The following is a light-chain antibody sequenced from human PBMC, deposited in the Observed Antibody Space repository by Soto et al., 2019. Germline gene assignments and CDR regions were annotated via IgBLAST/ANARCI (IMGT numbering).Light chain of an antibody. CDR2: RNN. Sequence: QSVLTQPPSASGTPGQGVTISCSGSTSNIGSNYVYWYQQLPGTAPKLLIYRNNQRPSGVPDRFSGSKSGTSASLAISGLRSDDEADYFCATWDDSLNGPVFGTGTKVTVL. CDR1: TSNIGSNY. V-gene: IGLV1-47*01. J-gene: IGLJ1*01. CDR3: ATWDDSLNGPV.